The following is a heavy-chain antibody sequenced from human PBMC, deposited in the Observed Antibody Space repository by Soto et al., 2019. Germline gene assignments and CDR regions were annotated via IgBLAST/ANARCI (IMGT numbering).Heavy chain of an antibody. CDR3: AGEGQGVTSFDY. Sequence: QVELVQSGPEMMQPGASVKVSCKASGFTSLSYAFHWVRQAPGQGPQWLGWINAGVDGTIYSQRYQGRLKLTRDSSENIVYLEVDTLTNEDTAVSYCAGEGQGVTSFDYWGQGPLVAVSS. CDR2: INAGVDGT. D-gene: IGHD2-21*02. J-gene: IGHJ4*02. V-gene: IGHV1-3*01. CDR1: GFTSLSYA.